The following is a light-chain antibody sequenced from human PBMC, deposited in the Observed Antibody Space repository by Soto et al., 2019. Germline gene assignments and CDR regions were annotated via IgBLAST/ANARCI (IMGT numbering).Light chain of an antibody. Sequence: EIVMTQSPATLSVSPGERVTLSCRASQSIYEKLAWYQQKPGQTPRLVIYDASTRATGTPGSFSGSGSGTEFTLTISSPQSEDFAVYYGQQYNRWPLTFGGGTKVEIK. V-gene: IGKV3-15*01. CDR2: DAS. CDR1: QSIYEK. J-gene: IGKJ4*01. CDR3: QQYNRWPLT.